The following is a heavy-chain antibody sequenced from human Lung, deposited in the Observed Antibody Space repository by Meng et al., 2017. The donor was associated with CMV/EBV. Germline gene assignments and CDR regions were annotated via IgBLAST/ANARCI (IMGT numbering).Heavy chain of an antibody. Sequence: SXTXSLXCTVSGGPIKNPNYYWSWNRHQPGKGLEWLGYSYYTGAYYNPSLASRIFISLDSSSNRYSLTLRAVTAADTALYFCARMRGSGSEDYWGPGTLVTVSP. D-gene: IGHD3-10*01. CDR2: SYYTGA. CDR3: ARMRGSGSEDY. J-gene: IGHJ4*02. CDR1: GGPIKNPNYY. V-gene: IGHV4-31*03.